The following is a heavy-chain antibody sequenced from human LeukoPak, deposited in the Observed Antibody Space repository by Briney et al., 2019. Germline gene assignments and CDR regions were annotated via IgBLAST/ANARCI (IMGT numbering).Heavy chain of an antibody. J-gene: IGHJ6*02. CDR1: GGSIRSATYY. CDR2: IFYTGST. Sequence: PSETLSLTCTVSGGSIRSATYYWTWIRQRPGKGLEWIGYIFYTGSTNYNPSLMSRVTISVDTSKNLSSLKLSSVSAADTAIYYCARVRENCSGGSCYYGMDVWGQGTTVTVSS. V-gene: IGHV4-31*03. D-gene: IGHD2-15*01. CDR3: ARVRENCSGGSCYYGMDV.